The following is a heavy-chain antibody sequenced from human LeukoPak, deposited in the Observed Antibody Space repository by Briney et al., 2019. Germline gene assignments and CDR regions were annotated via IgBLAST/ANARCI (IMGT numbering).Heavy chain of an antibody. CDR1: GYTFTSYG. V-gene: IGHV1-69*13. D-gene: IGHD4-23*01. CDR2: IIPIFGTA. J-gene: IGHJ4*02. CDR3: ARGPYGGPFDY. Sequence: TVKVSCKASGYTFTSYGISWVRQAPGQGLEWMGGIIPIFGTANYAQKFQGRVTITADESTSTAYMELSSLRSEDTAVYYCARGPYGGPFDYWGQGTLVTVSS.